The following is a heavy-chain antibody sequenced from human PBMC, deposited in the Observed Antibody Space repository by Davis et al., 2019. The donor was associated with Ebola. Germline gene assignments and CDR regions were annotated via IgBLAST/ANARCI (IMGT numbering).Heavy chain of an antibody. J-gene: IGHJ6*03. Sequence: PSETLSLTCTVSGGSISSYYWSWIRQPAGKGLEWIGRIYTSGSTNYNPSLKSRVTISVDTSKNQFSLKLKSVTAADTAVYYCARDYRRLGGGYYYYYMDVWGKGTTVTVSS. CDR3: ARDYRRLGGGYYYYYMDV. D-gene: IGHD3-10*01. CDR2: IYTSGST. CDR1: GGSISSYY. V-gene: IGHV4-4*07.